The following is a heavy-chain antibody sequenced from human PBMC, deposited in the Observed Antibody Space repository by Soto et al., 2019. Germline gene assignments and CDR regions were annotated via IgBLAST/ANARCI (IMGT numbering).Heavy chain of an antibody. J-gene: IGHJ6*02. CDR1: GYTFATYA. V-gene: IGHV1-3*04. Sequence: QVQLVQSGAEVKKPGASVKVSCKASGYTFATYAIHWVRQAPGQRLEWMGWINTGNGYTEYSQNFRGRVTITRDTSARTAYMELRSLRSEDTAMYYCTSVNTIFLKPDYSSYGMDVWGQGTTVTVAS. CDR3: TSVNTIFLKPDYSSYGMDV. CDR2: INTGNGYT. D-gene: IGHD3-9*01.